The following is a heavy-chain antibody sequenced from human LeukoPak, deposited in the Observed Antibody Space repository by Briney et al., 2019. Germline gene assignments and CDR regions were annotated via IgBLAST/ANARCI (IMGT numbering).Heavy chain of an antibody. Sequence: ASVKVSCKASGYTFTSYYMHWVRQAPGQGLEWMGIINPSGGSTSYAQKFQGRVTMTRDTSTSTVYMELSSLRSEDTAVYYCARGIRARGCCYYYYYYMDVWGKGTTVTVSS. CDR1: GYTFTSYY. CDR2: INPSGGST. J-gene: IGHJ6*03. V-gene: IGHV1-46*01. D-gene: IGHD3-16*01. CDR3: ARGIRARGCCYYYYYYMDV.